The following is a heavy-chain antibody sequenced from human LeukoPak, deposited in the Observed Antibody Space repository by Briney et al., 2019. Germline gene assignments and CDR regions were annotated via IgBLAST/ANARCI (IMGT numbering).Heavy chain of an antibody. D-gene: IGHD2-15*01. CDR3: ARHCGVVVAANSVGCFDY. V-gene: IGHV4-59*08. CDR2: IYYSGST. Sequence: SETLSLTCTVSGGSISSYYWSWIRQPPGKGLEWIGYIYYSGSTNYNPSLKSRVTISVDTSKNQFSLKLSSVTAADTAVYYCARHCGVVVAANSVGCFDYWGQGTLVTVSS. J-gene: IGHJ4*02. CDR1: GGSISSYY.